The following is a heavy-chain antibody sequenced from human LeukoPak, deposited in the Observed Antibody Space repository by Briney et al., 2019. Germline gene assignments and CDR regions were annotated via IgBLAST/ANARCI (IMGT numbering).Heavy chain of an antibody. D-gene: IGHD4-17*01. CDR3: ARDLGDYPFDY. Sequence: PGRSLRLSCAASGFTFSSYGMHWVRQAPGKGLEWVAVIWYDGSNKYYADSVKGRFTISRDNSKNTLCLQMNSLRAEDTAVYYCARDLGDYPFDYWGQGTLVTVSS. CDR2: IWYDGSNK. J-gene: IGHJ4*02. V-gene: IGHV3-33*01. CDR1: GFTFSSYG.